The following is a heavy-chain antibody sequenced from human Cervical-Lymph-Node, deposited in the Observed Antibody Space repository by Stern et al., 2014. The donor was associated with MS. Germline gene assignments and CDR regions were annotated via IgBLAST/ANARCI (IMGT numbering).Heavy chain of an antibody. J-gene: IGHJ4*02. CDR2: IDWDEYK. D-gene: IGHD2-15*01. CDR1: GFSLSTSGVR. CDR3: ARHRPDCRDGSCYLTLFDY. V-gene: IGHV2-70*04. Sequence: QVTLRESGPALVKPTQTLTLTCTLSGFSLSTSGVRVSWIRQPPGKALEWLARIDWDEYKFYSTSLKTRLTSAKDTSKNQVVLTMTNIDPVDTATYYCARHRPDCRDGSCYLTLFDYWGQGTLVTVSS.